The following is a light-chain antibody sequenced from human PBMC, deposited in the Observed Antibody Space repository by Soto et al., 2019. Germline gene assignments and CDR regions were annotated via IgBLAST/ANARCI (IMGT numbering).Light chain of an antibody. CDR3: QQRHMWPIT. J-gene: IGKJ5*01. CDR2: DAS. Sequence: EIVLTQSPAPLSLSPGERATLSCRASQSVSSYLAWYQPKPGQAPRLLIYDASNRATGIPPRFSGSGSGTDFTLTISSLEPEDSAVYYCQQRHMWPITFGQGRRLEIK. CDR1: QSVSSY. V-gene: IGKV3-11*01.